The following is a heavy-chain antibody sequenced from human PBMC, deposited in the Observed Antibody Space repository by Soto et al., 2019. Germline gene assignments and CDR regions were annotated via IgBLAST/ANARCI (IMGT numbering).Heavy chain of an antibody. CDR2: ISAYNGNT. CDR1: GYTFTSYA. D-gene: IGHD6-13*01. CDR3: ARGGQAAAGTSDY. V-gene: IGHV1-18*01. J-gene: IGHJ4*02. Sequence: APVKVSCKASGYTFTSYALSWVRQDPGQGLEWMGWISAYNGNTNYAQKLQGRVTMTTNTSISTAYMELSSLRSEDTAVYYCARGGQAAAGTSDYWGQGTLVTVSS.